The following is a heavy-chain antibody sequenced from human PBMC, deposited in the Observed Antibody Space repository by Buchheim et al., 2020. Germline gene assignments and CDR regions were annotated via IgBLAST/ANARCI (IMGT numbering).Heavy chain of an antibody. CDR1: GGSVSSGSYY. CDR2: IYYSGST. D-gene: IGHD3-10*01. Sequence: QVQLQESGPGLVKPSETLSLTCTVSGGSVSSGSYYWSWIRQPPGKGLEWIGYIYYSGSTSHNPSLKSRASISVDTSKNQFSLKLSSVTAADTAVYYCASRGITMVRGGFDPWGQGTL. J-gene: IGHJ5*02. CDR3: ASRGITMVRGGFDP. V-gene: IGHV4-61*01.